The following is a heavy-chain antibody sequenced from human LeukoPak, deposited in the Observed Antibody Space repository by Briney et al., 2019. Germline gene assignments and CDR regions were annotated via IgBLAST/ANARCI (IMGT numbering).Heavy chain of an antibody. CDR2: INPGDSDT. Sequence: GESLKISCKGSGYSFTSYWIGWVRQMPGKGLEWMGIINPGDSDTRYSPSFQGQVTISADKSISTAYLQWSSLKASDTAMYYCARRPQEDYYDSSGYLDYLDYWGQGTLVTVSS. CDR3: ARRPQEDYYDSSGYLDYLDY. CDR1: GYSFTSYW. J-gene: IGHJ4*02. V-gene: IGHV5-51*01. D-gene: IGHD3-22*01.